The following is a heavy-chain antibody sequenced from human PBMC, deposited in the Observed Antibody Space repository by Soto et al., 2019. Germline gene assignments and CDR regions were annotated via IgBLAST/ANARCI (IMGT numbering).Heavy chain of an antibody. J-gene: IGHJ3*02. D-gene: IGHD6-19*01. CDR2: IKYSGTT. Sequence: PSETLSLTCTVSGGSISSSRCHWGWIRQPPGKGLEWIASIKYSGTTFYNPSLKSRVTLSVDTSKNQFALKLSSVTAAETAVYYCARDHKSKFSSGWHVGAFDIWGQGTMVTVSS. V-gene: IGHV4-39*02. CDR1: GGSISSSRCH. CDR3: ARDHKSKFSSGWHVGAFDI.